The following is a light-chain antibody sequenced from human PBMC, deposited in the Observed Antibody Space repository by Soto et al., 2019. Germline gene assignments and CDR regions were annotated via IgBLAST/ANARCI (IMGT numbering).Light chain of an antibody. V-gene: IGLV2-8*01. CDR3: TSYAGTYSFFYV. Sequence: QSFVTQPPPPSGAPGQAVPISCTGTNSEVFAYNYVSWYQQLPGKAPKLIIYEVSKRPSGVPDRFSGSKSGNTASLTVSGLQAEDEADYYCTSYAGTYSFFYVFGTGTKVTVL. CDR2: EVS. CDR1: NSEVFAYNY. J-gene: IGLJ1*01.